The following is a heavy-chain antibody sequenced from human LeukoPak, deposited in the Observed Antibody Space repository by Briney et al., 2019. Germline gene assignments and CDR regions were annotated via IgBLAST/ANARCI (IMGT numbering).Heavy chain of an antibody. CDR2: FYTSGTS. V-gene: IGHV4-4*07. Sequence: SETLSLTCTVSGGSISSYYWSWIRQPPGKGLEWIGRFYTSGTSNYNPSLKSRVTMSVDTSKNQFSLKLRSMTAADTAVYYCAREKLEDAFYYYMDVWGKGTTVTVSS. CDR1: GGSISSYY. CDR3: AREKLEDAFYYYMDV. D-gene: IGHD6-6*01. J-gene: IGHJ6*03.